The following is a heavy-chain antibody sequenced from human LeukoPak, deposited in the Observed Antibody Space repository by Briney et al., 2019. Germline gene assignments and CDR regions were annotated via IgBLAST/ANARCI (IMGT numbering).Heavy chain of an antibody. V-gene: IGHV1-18*01. CDR2: ISAYNGNT. CDR3: ARDPLEYDYGSSGQDY. Sequence: GASVKVSCKASGYTFTSYGISWVRQAPGQGLEWMGWISAYNGNTNYAQKLQGRVTMTTDTSTSTAYMELRSLRSDDTAVYYCARDPLEYDYGSSGQDYWGQGTLVTVSS. CDR1: GYTFTSYG. D-gene: IGHD3-22*01. J-gene: IGHJ4*02.